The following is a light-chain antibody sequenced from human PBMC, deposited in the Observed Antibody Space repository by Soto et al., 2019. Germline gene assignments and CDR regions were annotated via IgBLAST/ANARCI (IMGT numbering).Light chain of an antibody. Sequence: EIVLTQSPATLPLSPGERATLSCRASQSVSSFLAWYQQKPGQAPRLLISDASNRATGIPTRFSGSVSGTVFGLTISSLEPEDFAVYYCQQRINWPLTFDGGTKVEIK. CDR1: QSVSSF. CDR2: DAS. CDR3: QQRINWPLT. J-gene: IGKJ4*01. V-gene: IGKV3-11*01.